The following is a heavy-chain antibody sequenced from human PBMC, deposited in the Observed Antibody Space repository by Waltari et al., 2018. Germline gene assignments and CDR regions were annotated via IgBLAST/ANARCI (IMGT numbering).Heavy chain of an antibody. CDR3: ARDVPNGYFDY. CDR2: INQDGSDK. V-gene: IGHV3-7*01. J-gene: IGHJ4*02. D-gene: IGHD1-1*01. CDR1: GFTFKNYW. Sequence: EVHLVQSGGGLIQPGGSLRLSCGVSGFTFKNYWMTWVRQAPGKGLEWVANINQDGSDKNYVDSVEGRFTISRDNAQNSVYLQMNSLRAEDTAVYYCARDVPNGYFDYWGSGTLVTVSS.